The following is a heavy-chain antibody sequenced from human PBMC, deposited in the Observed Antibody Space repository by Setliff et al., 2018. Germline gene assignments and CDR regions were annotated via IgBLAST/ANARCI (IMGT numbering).Heavy chain of an antibody. J-gene: IGHJ4*02. CDR3: ANHNPARWAVYTTPIDS. CDR1: GFTFKSYA. V-gene: IGHV3-23*03. D-gene: IGHD6-19*01. Sequence: PGGSLRLSCATSGFTFKSYAMIWVRQTPGKGLEWVSLIYSDNMTTSYADSVKGRFTISRDNSKNTLYLQMNNLRDEDTAVYYCANHNPARWAVYTTPIDSWGQGTLVTVSS. CDR2: IYSDNMTT.